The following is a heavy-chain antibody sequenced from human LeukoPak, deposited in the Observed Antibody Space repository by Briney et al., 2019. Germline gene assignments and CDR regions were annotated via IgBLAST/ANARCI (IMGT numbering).Heavy chain of an antibody. V-gene: IGHV4-59*01. CDR2: IYYSGST. Sequence: SETLSLTCTVSGGSITGYYWSWVRQPPGKGLEWIGSIYYSGSTHYSPSLKSRVTISVDTSKNQFSLKLSSVTAADTAVYYCASIGDGDYLDYWGQGTLVTVSS. D-gene: IGHD2-21*02. CDR1: GGSITGYY. CDR3: ASIGDGDYLDY. J-gene: IGHJ4*02.